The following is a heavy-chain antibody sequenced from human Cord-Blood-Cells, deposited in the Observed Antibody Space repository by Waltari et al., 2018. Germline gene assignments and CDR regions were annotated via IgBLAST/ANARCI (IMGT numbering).Heavy chain of an antibody. CDR1: GLTFRSYS. Sequence: EVQLVESGGGLVQPGGSLRLSCAASGLTFRSYSMNWVLPAPGKGLEWVSYISSSSSTIYYADSVKGRFTISRDNAKNSLYLQMNSLRDEDTAVYYCARVDGGGSGSWNYWGQGTLVTVSS. CDR3: ARVDGGGSGSWNY. D-gene: IGHD3-10*01. V-gene: IGHV3-48*02. J-gene: IGHJ4*02. CDR2: ISSSSSTI.